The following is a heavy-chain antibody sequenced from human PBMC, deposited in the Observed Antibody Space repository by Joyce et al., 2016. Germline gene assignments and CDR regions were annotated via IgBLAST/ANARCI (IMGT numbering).Heavy chain of an antibody. J-gene: IGHJ4*02. CDR1: GASISSDNYY. V-gene: IGHV4-39*01. CDR3: ERGKAARPDDS. CDR2: VSYGGNT. D-gene: IGHD6-6*01. Sequence: QLQLQASCPGLVKPSENMSLTCSVSGASISSDNYYWDWIRQPPGKGLEHIGSVSYGGNTYYNSSLKSRITISIETSKNQSYMKLTSVTAADTVLYFCERGKAARPDDSWGKRIVVNVSS.